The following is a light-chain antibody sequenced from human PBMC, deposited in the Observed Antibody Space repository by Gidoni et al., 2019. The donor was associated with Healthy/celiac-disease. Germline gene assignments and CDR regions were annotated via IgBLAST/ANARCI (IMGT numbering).Light chain of an antibody. CDR3: QQYGSSPVT. CDR2: GAS. CDR1: QRVSRGY. V-gene: IGKV3-20*01. J-gene: IGKJ1*01. Sequence: IVLTQSPGTLSLSPGERATLSCRASQRVSRGYLASYQQKPGQAPRLLIYGASSRATGIPDRFSGSGSGTDFTLTISRLEPEDFAVDYCQQYGSSPVTFGQGTKVEIK.